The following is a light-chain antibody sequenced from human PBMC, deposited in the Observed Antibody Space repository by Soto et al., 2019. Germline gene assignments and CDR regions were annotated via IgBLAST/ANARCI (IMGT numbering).Light chain of an antibody. V-gene: IGKV1-5*01. CDR1: QSIGYW. CDR2: DAS. Sequence: DIQMTQSPSTLSASVGDRVTITCRASQSIGYWLAWYQQKPGKAPKILIYDASTLGSGVPSTFSGSGSETAFTLTISSLQAYDSATYDCPQYQSCSPYTFGQGTILEIK. CDR3: PQYQSCSPYT. J-gene: IGKJ2*01.